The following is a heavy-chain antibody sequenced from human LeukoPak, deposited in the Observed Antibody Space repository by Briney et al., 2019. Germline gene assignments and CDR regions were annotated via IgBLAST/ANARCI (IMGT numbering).Heavy chain of an antibody. Sequence: GTSLRLSSVASGFSFSNHGMHWVRQAPGKGLEWVSVVASDGGAKFYADSVKGRFTLSRDNPKNMFFLQMNLLTVEDTAIYYCAREATWGQWYFDHWGQETPVTVSS. V-gene: IGHV3-30*03. D-gene: IGHD6-19*01. CDR2: VASDGGAK. CDR3: AREATWGQWYFDH. J-gene: IGHJ4*02. CDR1: GFSFSNHG.